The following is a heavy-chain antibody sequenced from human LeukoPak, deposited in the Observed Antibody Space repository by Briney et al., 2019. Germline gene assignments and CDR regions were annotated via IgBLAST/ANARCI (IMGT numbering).Heavy chain of an antibody. D-gene: IGHD4-17*01. Sequence: PGGSLRLSCAASRFTFSSYWMSWVRQAPGKGLGWVANIKQNGSEKYYVDSVKGRFTISRDNVKNSLYLQMNSLRVEDTAVYYCARSGDTVTTRYYYMDVWGKGTTVTVSS. CDR3: ARSGDTVTTRYYYMDV. CDR2: IKQNGSEK. J-gene: IGHJ6*03. V-gene: IGHV3-7*01. CDR1: RFTFSSYW.